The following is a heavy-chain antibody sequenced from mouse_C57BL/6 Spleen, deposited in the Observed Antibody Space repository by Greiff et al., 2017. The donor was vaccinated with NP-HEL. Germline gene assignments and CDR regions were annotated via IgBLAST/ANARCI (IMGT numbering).Heavy chain of an antibody. J-gene: IGHJ2*01. V-gene: IGHV1-55*01. D-gene: IGHD1-1*01. CDR2: IYPGSGST. Sequence: VQLQQSGAELVKPGASVKMSCKASGYTFTSYWITWVKPRPGQGLEWIGDIYPGSGSTNYNEKFKSKATLTVDTSSSTAYMQLSSLTSEDSAVYYWARATVPYYLDYWGQGTTLTVSS. CDR1: GYTFTSYW. CDR3: ARATVPYYLDY.